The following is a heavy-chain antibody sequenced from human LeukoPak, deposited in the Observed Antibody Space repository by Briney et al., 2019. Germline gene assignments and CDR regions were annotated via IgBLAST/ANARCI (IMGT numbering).Heavy chain of an antibody. J-gene: IGHJ5*02. V-gene: IGHV3-21*01. CDR3: ARGSNWFDP. CDR2: ISGTVSYI. CDR1: GFTSSDYT. Sequence: GGSLRLSCAASGFTSSDYTMNWVRQAPGKGLEWVSSISGTVSYIHYADSVKGRFTISRDNAKNSLYLQMNSLTAEDTALYYCARGSNWFDPWGQGTLVTVSS. D-gene: IGHD3-10*01.